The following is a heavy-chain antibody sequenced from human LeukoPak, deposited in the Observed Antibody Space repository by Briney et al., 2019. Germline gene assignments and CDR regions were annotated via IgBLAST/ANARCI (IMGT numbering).Heavy chain of an antibody. CDR1: GGSISSSFYY. J-gene: IGHJ4*02. D-gene: IGHD3-22*01. Sequence: ESSETLSLTCTVSGGSISSSFYYWGWIRQPPGKGLEWIGSIYYSGTTYYNPSLKSRVTISVDTSKNQFSLKLSSVTAADTAVYYCASYTGIYYELDYWGQGTLVTVSS. V-gene: IGHV4-39*07. CDR3: ASYTGIYYELDY. CDR2: IYYSGTT.